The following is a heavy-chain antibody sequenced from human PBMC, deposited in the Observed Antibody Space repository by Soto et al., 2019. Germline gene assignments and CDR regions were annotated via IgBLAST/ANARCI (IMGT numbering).Heavy chain of an antibody. D-gene: IGHD5-18*01. CDR3: APDTPMATGLGY. CDR1: GFTVSSNY. J-gene: IGHJ4*02. CDR2: IYSGGST. V-gene: IGHV3-53*05. Sequence: GVSLSVSCAASGFTVSSNYMSWVRQAPGKGLEWVSVIYSGGSTYYADSVKGRFTISRDNSKNTLYLQMNSLRAEDTAVYFCAPDTPMATGLGYWGQGTLVTVSS.